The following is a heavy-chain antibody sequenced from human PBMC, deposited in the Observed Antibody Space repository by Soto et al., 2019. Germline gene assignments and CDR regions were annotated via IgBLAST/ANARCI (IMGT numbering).Heavy chain of an antibody. D-gene: IGHD3-10*01. CDR3: AADWSHLRYYYYGMDV. CDR1: GFTFTSSA. Sequence: ASVKVSCKASGFTFTSSAVQWVRQARGQRLEWTGWIVVGSGNTNYAQKFQERVTITRDMSTSTAYMELSSLRSEDTAVYYCAADWSHLRYYYYGMDVWGQGTTVTVSS. J-gene: IGHJ6*02. V-gene: IGHV1-58*01. CDR2: IVVGSGNT.